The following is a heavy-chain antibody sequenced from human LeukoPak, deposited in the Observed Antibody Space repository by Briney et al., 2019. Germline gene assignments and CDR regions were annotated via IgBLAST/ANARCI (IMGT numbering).Heavy chain of an antibody. Sequence: SETLSLTCTVSGGSISSSSYYWGWIRQPPGKGLEWIGSIYYSGSTYYNPSLKSRVTISVDTSKNQFSLKLSSVTAADTAVYYCARLYYDFWSGPVYYFDYWGQGTLVTVST. CDR2: IYYSGST. CDR1: GGSISSSSYY. CDR3: ARLYYDFWSGPVYYFDY. J-gene: IGHJ4*02. V-gene: IGHV4-39*01. D-gene: IGHD3-3*01.